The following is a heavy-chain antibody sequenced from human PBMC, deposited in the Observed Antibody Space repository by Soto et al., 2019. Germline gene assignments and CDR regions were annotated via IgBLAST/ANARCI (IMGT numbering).Heavy chain of an antibody. CDR1: GYPLTSYG. CDR2: TSVYNGDT. CDR3: ATTTGYSYHYYGMEV. J-gene: IGHJ6*01. V-gene: IGHV1-18*01. D-gene: IGHD3-9*01. Sequence: GASVKVSSKASGYPLTSYGISGARQAPGQGLEWMGWTSVYNGDTNHAQKFQGRVIMTTDTSTSAACRELRTLRSDDTAVYYCATTTGYSYHYYGMEVCGQGTTVSASS.